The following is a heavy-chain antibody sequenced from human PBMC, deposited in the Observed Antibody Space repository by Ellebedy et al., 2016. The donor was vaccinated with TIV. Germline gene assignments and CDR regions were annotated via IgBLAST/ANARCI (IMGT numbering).Heavy chain of an antibody. V-gene: IGHV4-39*01. CDR3: ARPPIVGGTVAFDY. D-gene: IGHD1-26*01. Sequence: ESLKISCAASGFTFSSYGMHWIRQLPGKGLEWIGSIYYSGSTYYNPSLKSRVTISVDTSKNQFSLKLSSVTAADTAAYYCARPPIVGGTVAFDYWGQGTLVIVSS. CDR2: IYYSGST. J-gene: IGHJ4*02. CDR1: GFTFSSYG.